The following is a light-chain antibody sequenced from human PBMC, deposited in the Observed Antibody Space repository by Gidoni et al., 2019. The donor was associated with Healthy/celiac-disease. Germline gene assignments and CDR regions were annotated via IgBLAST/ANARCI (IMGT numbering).Light chain of an antibody. CDR2: DNS. J-gene: IGLJ2*01. CDR1: SSNIGAGYD. CDR3: QSYDSSLSVV. V-gene: IGLV1-40*01. Sequence: QSVLTQPPSVSGAPGQRVTISCTGSSSNIGAGYDVHWYQHLPGTAPKLLLYDNSNRPSGVPDRFSGSKSGTSAALAITGLQAEDEADYYCQSYDSSLSVVFGGGTKLTVL.